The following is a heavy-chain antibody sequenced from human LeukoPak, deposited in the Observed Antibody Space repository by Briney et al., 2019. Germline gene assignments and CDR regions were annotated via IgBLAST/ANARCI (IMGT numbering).Heavy chain of an antibody. D-gene: IGHD6-6*01. CDR3: AISSFSSDY. V-gene: IGHV1-69*10. Sequence: SVKCSCTASGGTFSSYATSWVRQAPGQGLEWMGGIISILGTANSAQKFQGRVTITADKSTSTAYMELSSLSPEDTAVYYSAISSFSSDYWGQGTLVPVSS. J-gene: IGHJ4*02. CDR1: GGTFSSYA. CDR2: IISILGTA.